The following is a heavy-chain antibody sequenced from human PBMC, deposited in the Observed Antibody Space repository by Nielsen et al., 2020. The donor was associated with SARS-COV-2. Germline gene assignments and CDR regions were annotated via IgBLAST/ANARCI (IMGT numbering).Heavy chain of an antibody. J-gene: IGHJ5*02. D-gene: IGHD6-13*01. Sequence: GGSLRLSCAASGFTFSSYGIHWVRQAPGKGLEWVAVIWYDGVNKYYADSVKGRFTISRDNSENTVYLQMSSLRAEDTAVYYCAKAPFPSSSWYPGWFDPWGQGTLVTVSS. CDR2: IWYDGVNK. CDR3: AKAPFPSSSWYPGWFDP. V-gene: IGHV3-33*03. CDR1: GFTFSSYG.